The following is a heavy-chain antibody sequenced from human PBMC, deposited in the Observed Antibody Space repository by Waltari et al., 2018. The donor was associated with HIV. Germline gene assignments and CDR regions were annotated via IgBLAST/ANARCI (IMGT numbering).Heavy chain of an antibody. CDR3: ARSTLSGGVDFFDN. J-gene: IGHJ4*02. CDR1: GGSVNSGDYY. CDR2: IYHSGIT. D-gene: IGHD2-2*01. V-gene: IGHV4-31*03. Sequence: QVQLQESGPGLVKPSQTLSLTCNVSGGSVNSGDYYWTWVRHHPGRGLDWIGSIYHSGITYYSPSLKSRVTISVDTSKNQFSLKVNSVTAADTAVYFCARSTLSGGVDFFDNWGQGTLVTVSS.